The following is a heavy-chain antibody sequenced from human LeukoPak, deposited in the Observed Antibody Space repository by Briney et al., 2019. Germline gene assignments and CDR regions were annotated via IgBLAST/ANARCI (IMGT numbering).Heavy chain of an antibody. CDR1: GFTFNSYS. V-gene: IGHV3-48*02. CDR3: ATSRGYDFDL. CDR2: ISSSSSSI. D-gene: IGHD2-15*01. Sequence: RGSLRLSCAASGFTFNSYSMTWVRQAPGKGLEWVAYISSSSSSIYYADSVRGRFTISRDNAKNSLYLEMNSLRDEDTAVYYCATSRGYDFDLWGQGTLVTVSS. J-gene: IGHJ4*02.